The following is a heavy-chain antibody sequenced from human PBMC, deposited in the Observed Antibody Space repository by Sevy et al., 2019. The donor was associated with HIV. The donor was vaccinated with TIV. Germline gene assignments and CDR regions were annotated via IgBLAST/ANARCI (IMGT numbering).Heavy chain of an antibody. D-gene: IGHD3-22*01. CDR1: GFTVSRNY. CDR3: ATHASDYDSTGYLERDAFDI. J-gene: IGHJ3*02. CDR2: IYAGGST. V-gene: IGHV3-53*01. Sequence: GGSLRLSCAASGFTVSRNYMSWVRQAPGKGLEWVSVIYAGGSTYYADSVKGRFTISRDNSKNTLYLQMNSLRAEDTAVYYCATHASDYDSTGYLERDAFDIWGQGTMVTVSS.